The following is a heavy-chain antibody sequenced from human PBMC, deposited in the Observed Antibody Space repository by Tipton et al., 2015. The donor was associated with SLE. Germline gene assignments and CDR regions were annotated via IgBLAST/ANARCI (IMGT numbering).Heavy chain of an antibody. CDR1: GFTFSSYA. D-gene: IGHD1-1*01. V-gene: IGHV3-23*01. CDR3: AKQEGVQDSLQY. CDR2: ISGSGGST. Sequence: GSLRLSCAASGFTFSSYAMSWVRQAPGKGLEWVSAISGSGGSTYYADSVKGRFTISRDNSKNTLYLQMNSLRAEDTAVYYCAKQEGVQDSLQYWGQGTLVTVSS. J-gene: IGHJ4*02.